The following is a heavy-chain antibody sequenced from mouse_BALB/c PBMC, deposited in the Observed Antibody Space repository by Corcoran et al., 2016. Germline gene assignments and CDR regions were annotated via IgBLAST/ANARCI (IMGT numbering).Heavy chain of an antibody. CDR1: GYTFTNSG. CDR3: ARGRSDYYAMDY. V-gene: IGHV9-1*02. Sequence: QIQLVQSGPELMKPGETVKISCKASGYTFTNSGMNWVKQAPGKGLKWMGWINTYTGEPTYVDDFKGRFAFSLETSVSTAYLQINNLKNEDMATYFCARGRSDYYAMDYWGQGTSVTVSS. J-gene: IGHJ4*01. CDR2: INTYTGEP.